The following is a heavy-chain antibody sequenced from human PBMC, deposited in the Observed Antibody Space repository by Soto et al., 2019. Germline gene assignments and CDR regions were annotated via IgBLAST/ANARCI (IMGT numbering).Heavy chain of an antibody. CDR1: GFTFSSYG. J-gene: IGHJ6*01. Sequence: PGGSLRLSCAASGFTFSSYGMHWVRQAPGKGLEWVAVISYDGSNKYYADSVKGRFTISRDNSKNTLYLQMNSLRAEDTAVYYCAKARYDFWSGYPGAPYYYGMDVWGQGTTVTVCS. CDR2: ISYDGSNK. V-gene: IGHV3-30*18. D-gene: IGHD3-3*01. CDR3: AKARYDFWSGYPGAPYYYGMDV.